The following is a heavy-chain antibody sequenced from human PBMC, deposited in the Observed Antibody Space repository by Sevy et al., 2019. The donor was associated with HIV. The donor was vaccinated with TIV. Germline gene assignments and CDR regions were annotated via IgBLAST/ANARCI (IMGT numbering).Heavy chain of an antibody. J-gene: IGHJ4*02. CDR2: ISAYNGNT. CDR1: GYTFTSYG. D-gene: IGHD3-3*01. V-gene: IGHV1-18*01. CDR3: ARDGTYYDFWSGYYSPLGY. Sequence: ASVKVSCKASGYTFTSYGISWVRQAPGQELEWMGWISAYNGNTNYAQKLQGRVTMTTDTSTSTAYMELRSLRSDDTAVYYCARDGTYYDFWSGYYSPLGYWGQGTLVTVSS.